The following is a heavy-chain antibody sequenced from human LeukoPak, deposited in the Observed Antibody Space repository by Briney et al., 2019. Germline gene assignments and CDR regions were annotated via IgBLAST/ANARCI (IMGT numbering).Heavy chain of an antibody. V-gene: IGHV3-74*01. CDR2: INSDGSST. J-gene: IGHJ3*02. CDR3: ARDGPARIMITFGGVIYTHAFDI. CDR1: GFTFSSYW. D-gene: IGHD3-16*01. Sequence: PGGSLRLSCAASGFTFSSYWMHWVRQAPGKGLVWVSGINSDGSSTSYADSVKGRFTISRDNAKNTLYLQMNSLRAEDTAVYYCARDGPARIMITFGGVIYTHAFDIWGQGTMVTVSS.